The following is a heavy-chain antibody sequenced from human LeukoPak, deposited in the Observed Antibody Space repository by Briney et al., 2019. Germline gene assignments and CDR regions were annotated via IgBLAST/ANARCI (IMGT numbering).Heavy chain of an antibody. CDR3: ARPLLRWFDDAFDI. CDR1: GYSISSGYY. J-gene: IGHJ3*02. Sequence: SETLSLTRAVSGYSISSGYYWGWIRQPPGKGVEGIGSIYHSGSTYYNPSLKSRVTISVDTSKNQFSLKLSSVTAADTAVYYCARPLLRWFDDAFDIWGQGTMVTVSS. V-gene: IGHV4-38-2*01. D-gene: IGHD2-21*01. CDR2: IYHSGST.